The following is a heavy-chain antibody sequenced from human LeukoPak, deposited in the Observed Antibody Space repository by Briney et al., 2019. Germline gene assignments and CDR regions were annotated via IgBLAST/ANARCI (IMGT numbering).Heavy chain of an antibody. J-gene: IGHJ4*02. CDR1: GFTFSSYA. Sequence: GGSLTLSCAASGFTFSSYAMSWLRQATGKGLEWVSAISGSGGSPYYVDSVKGRFTISRDNSNNTLYLQMNSQRAEDTGVYYCAKDERIRSITGALFHWGQGTLVTLSS. D-gene: IGHD1-20*01. CDR2: ISGSGGSP. CDR3: AKDERIRSITGALFH. V-gene: IGHV3-23*01.